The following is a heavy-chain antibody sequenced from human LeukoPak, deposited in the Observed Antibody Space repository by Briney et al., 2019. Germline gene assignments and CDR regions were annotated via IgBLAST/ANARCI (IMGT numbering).Heavy chain of an antibody. V-gene: IGHV1-18*01. D-gene: IGHD5-18*01. J-gene: IGHJ4*02. CDR1: GYTFTSYG. Sequence: ASVKVSCKASGYTFTSYGISWVRQAPGQGLEWMGWISAYNGNTNYAQKLQGRVTMTRNTSISTAYMELSSLRSEDTAVYYCARAARQGGYSYGLDYWGQGTLVTVSS. CDR2: ISAYNGNT. CDR3: ARAARQGGYSYGLDY.